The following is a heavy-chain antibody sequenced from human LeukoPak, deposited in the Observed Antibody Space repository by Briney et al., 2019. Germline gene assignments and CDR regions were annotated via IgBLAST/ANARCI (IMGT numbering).Heavy chain of an antibody. CDR2: ISSSSSYI. CDR1: GFTFSSYS. Sequence: GGSLRLSCAASGFTFSSYSMNWVRQAPGKGLEWVSSISSSSSYIYYADSVKGRFTISRENAKNSLYLQMNSLRAGDTAVYYCARVAKERVGGVYYFDYWGQGTLVTVSS. J-gene: IGHJ4*02. D-gene: IGHD1-1*01. V-gene: IGHV3-21*01. CDR3: ARVAKERVGGVYYFDY.